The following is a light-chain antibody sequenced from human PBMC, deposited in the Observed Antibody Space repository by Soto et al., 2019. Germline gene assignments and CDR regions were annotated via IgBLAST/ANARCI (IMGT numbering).Light chain of an antibody. CDR1: QSVLYSSNNKNY. Sequence: DIVMTQSPDSLAVSLGERATINCKSSQSVLYSSNNKNYLAWYQQKPGQPPKLLISWASTRESGVPDRFSGSGSGTDFTLTISSLQAEDVAVYSCQQYYTSPPITFGQGTRLEIK. J-gene: IGKJ5*01. CDR3: QQYYTSPPIT. CDR2: WAS. V-gene: IGKV4-1*01.